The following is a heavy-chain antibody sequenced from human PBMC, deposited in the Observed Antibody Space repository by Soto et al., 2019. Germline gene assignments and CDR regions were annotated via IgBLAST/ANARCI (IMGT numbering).Heavy chain of an antibody. CDR1: GFSFSSYA. D-gene: IGHD1-1*01. Sequence: GGSLRLSCVASGFSFSSYAMHWVRQAPGKGPEWVGMIYYDGSYKSYADSVKGRFTISRDNSKNILYLQLTSLRVEDTAVYYCATFLQTIFDYWGQGTLVTVSS. V-gene: IGHV3-33*01. CDR3: ATFLQTIFDY. CDR2: IYYDGSYK. J-gene: IGHJ4*02.